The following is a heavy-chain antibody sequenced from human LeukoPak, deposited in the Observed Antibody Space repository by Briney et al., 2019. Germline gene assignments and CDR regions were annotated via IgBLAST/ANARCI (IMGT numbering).Heavy chain of an antibody. V-gene: IGHV3-30*18. Sequence: GGSLRLSCAASGFTFSSYGMHWVRQAPGKGLEWVAVISYDGSNKYYADSVKGRFTISRDNSKNTLYLQMNSLRAEDTAVYYCAKDLVSSSCYYYYGMDVWGQGTTVTVSS. J-gene: IGHJ6*02. D-gene: IGHD6-13*01. CDR2: ISYDGSNK. CDR1: GFTFSSYG. CDR3: AKDLVSSSCYYYYGMDV.